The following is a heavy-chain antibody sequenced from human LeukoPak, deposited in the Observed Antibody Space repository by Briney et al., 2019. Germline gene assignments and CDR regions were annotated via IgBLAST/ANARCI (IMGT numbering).Heavy chain of an antibody. CDR1: GGSISSSSYY. CDR2: IYYTGST. V-gene: IGHV4-39*01. CDR3: ARQVGANNWFDP. D-gene: IGHD1-26*01. Sequence: SETLSLTCTVSGGSISSSSYYWGWIRQSPGKGMEYIGTIYYTGSTYYNPSLKSRVTMSVDTSKNQFSLKLSSVPAADTAVYYCARQVGANNWFDPWGQGTLVTVSS. J-gene: IGHJ5*02.